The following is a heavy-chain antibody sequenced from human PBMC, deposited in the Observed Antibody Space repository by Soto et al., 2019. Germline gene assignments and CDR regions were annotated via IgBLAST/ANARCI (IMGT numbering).Heavy chain of an antibody. Sequence: SLKISCAASGFTFSSYGMHWVRQAPGKGLEWVAVISYDGSNKYYADSVKGRFTISRDNSKNTLYLQMNSLRAEDTAVYYCAKLGGVYWGQGTLVTVSS. CDR2: ISYDGSNK. V-gene: IGHV3-30*18. D-gene: IGHD3-16*01. CDR1: GFTFSSYG. J-gene: IGHJ4*02. CDR3: AKLGGVY.